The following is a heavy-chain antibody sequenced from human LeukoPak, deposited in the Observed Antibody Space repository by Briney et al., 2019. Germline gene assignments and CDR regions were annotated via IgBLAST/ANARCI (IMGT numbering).Heavy chain of an antibody. CDR3: AKEGYYGSGSYPDH. J-gene: IGHJ4*02. D-gene: IGHD3-10*01. CDR2: VSHDGSNE. CDR1: GFTFSSYG. V-gene: IGHV3-30*18. Sequence: PGGSLRLSCAASGFTFSSYGMHWVRQAPGKGLEWVAVVSHDGSNEYFVDSVKGRFTISRDNSKNTLYLQMNSLRAEDTAVYYCAKEGYYGSGSYPDHWGQGTLVTVSS.